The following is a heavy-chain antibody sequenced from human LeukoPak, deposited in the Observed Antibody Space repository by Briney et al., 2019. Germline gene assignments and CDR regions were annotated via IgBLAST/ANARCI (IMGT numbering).Heavy chain of an antibody. CDR2: IYHSGSA. V-gene: IGHV4-38-2*02. D-gene: IGHD5-18*01. CDR1: DYSISSGYY. CDR3: ARTEESGYSYRYFGYYYYMDV. J-gene: IGHJ6*03. Sequence: PSETLSLTCSVSDYSISSGYYWGWIRQPPGKGLEWIGSMEWIGSIYHSGSAYYNPSLKSRVTISVDTSKNQFSLKLSSVTAADTAVYYCARTEESGYSYRYFGYYYYMDVWGKGTTVTVSS.